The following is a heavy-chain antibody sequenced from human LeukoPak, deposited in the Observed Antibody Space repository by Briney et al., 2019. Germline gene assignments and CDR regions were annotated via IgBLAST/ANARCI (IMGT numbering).Heavy chain of an antibody. V-gene: IGHV1-46*01. J-gene: IGHJ4*02. CDR1: GYTFTGYY. D-gene: IGHD3-16*01. CDR2: INPSGGST. CDR3: ARERGLGQEFDY. Sequence: ASVKVSCKASGYTFTGYYMHWVRQAPGQGLEWMGIINPSGGSTSYAQKFQGRVTMTRDMSTSTVYMELSSLRSEDTAVYYCARERGLGQEFDYWGQGTLVTVSS.